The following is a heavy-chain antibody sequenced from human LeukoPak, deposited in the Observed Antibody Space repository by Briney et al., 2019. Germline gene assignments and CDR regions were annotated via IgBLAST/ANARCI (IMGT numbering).Heavy chain of an antibody. J-gene: IGHJ4*02. V-gene: IGHV6-1*01. D-gene: IGHD6-19*01. CDR1: GDSVSSNSAA. CDR2: TYYRSKWYN. CDR3: AREPSSDSGRLFDY. Sequence: SQTLSLTCAISGDSVSSNSAARNWIRQSPSRGLEWLGRTYYRSKWYNDYAVSVKSRIIINPDTSKNQFSLQLNSVTPEDTAVYYCAREPSSDSGRLFDYWGQGTLVTVSS.